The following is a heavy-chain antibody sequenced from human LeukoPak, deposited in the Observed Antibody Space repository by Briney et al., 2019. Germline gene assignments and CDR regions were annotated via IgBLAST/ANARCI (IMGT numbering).Heavy chain of an antibody. Sequence: ASVKVSCKASGYTFTGYYMHWVRQAPGQGLEWVGWINPNNGGTSYAQKLQGRVTMTRDTSITTAYMELPTLTSDDTAVYYCARGSSSPVPNFDYWGQGTLVTVSS. CDR2: INPNNGGT. V-gene: IGHV1-2*02. J-gene: IGHJ4*02. CDR3: ARGSSSPVPNFDY. D-gene: IGHD6-13*01. CDR1: GYTFTGYY.